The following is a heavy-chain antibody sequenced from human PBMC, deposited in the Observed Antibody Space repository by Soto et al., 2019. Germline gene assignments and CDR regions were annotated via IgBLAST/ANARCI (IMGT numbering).Heavy chain of an antibody. CDR1: GFSFSTYS. CDR2: IGRRSDI. V-gene: IGHV3-21*01. Sequence: GGSLRLSCQASGFSFSTYSMHWVRQAPGKGLEWVSSIGRRSDIYYADSVKGRFTISRDNAKNSVSLQMNSLRDEDTAVYYCAREETAWPLAYGLDVWGQGTTVTVSS. CDR3: AREETAWPLAYGLDV. J-gene: IGHJ6*02. D-gene: IGHD2-21*02.